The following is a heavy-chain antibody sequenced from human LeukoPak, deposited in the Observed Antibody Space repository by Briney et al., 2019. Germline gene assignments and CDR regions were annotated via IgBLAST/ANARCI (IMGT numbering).Heavy chain of an antibody. V-gene: IGHV3-30*18. CDR3: AKDSGYVLQTPYMDV. CDR2: ISYDGSNK. CDR1: GFTFSSYG. D-gene: IGHD5-12*01. Sequence: PGGSLRLSCAASGFTFSSYGMHWVRQAPGKGLEWVAVISYDGSNKYYADSVKGRFTISRDNSKNTLWLQMNSLRAEDTAVYYCAKDSGYVLQTPYMDVWGRGTTVTVSS. J-gene: IGHJ6*03.